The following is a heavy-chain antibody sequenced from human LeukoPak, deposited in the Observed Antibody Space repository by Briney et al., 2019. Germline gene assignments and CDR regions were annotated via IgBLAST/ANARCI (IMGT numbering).Heavy chain of an antibody. D-gene: IGHD3-10*01. CDR3: ARLSGILYYFDY. J-gene: IGHJ4*02. Sequence: PGGSLRLSCAASGFTFSNYAMHWVRQAPGKGLEWVAVISYDGSDKYYADSVKGRFTISRDNSKNTLYLQMNSLRAEDTAVYYCARLSGILYYFDYWGQGTLVTVSS. V-gene: IGHV3-30*14. CDR1: GFTFSNYA. CDR2: ISYDGSDK.